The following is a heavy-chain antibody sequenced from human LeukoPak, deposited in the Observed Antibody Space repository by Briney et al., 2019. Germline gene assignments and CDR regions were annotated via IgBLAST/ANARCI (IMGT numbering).Heavy chain of an antibody. V-gene: IGHV4-34*01. J-gene: IGHJ4*02. D-gene: IGHD2-15*01. CDR3: ARGLNKYCSGGSCYPGS. CDR2: INHSGST. Sequence: SETLSLTCAVYGGSFSGYYRSWIRQPPGKGLEWIGEINHSGSTNYNPSLKSRVTISVDTSKNQFSLKLSSVTAADTAVYYCARGLNKYCSGGSCYPGSWGQGTLVTVSS. CDR1: GGSFSGYY.